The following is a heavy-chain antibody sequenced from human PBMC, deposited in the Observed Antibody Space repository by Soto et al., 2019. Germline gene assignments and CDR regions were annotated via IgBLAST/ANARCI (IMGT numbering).Heavy chain of an antibody. CDR2: ISSSGSSI. V-gene: IGHV3-11*01. D-gene: IGHD3-10*01. CDR3: ARVRFGEWGYAMDV. CDR1: GLTFSDCY. J-gene: IGHJ6*02. Sequence: QVQLVESGGGLVKPGGSLRLSCAASGLTFSDCYMHWIRQAPGKGLEWVSDISSSGSSINYAGSVKGRFTISRNNAKNSLYLQVNSLRAEDTDMYYCARVRFGEWGYAMDVWGQGTTVTVSS.